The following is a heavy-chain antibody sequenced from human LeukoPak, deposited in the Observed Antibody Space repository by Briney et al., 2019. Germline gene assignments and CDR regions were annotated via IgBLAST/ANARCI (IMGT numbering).Heavy chain of an antibody. CDR1: GGSFSGYY. CDR3: ARRSKYCSGGSCYFANFDY. CDR2: INHSGST. V-gene: IGHV4-34*01. D-gene: IGHD2-15*01. J-gene: IGHJ4*02. Sequence: PSATLSLTCAVYGGSFSGYYWSWIRQPPGKGLEWIGEINHSGSTNYNPSLKSRVTISVDTSKNQFSLKLSSVTAADTAVYYCARRSKYCSGGSCYFANFDYWGQGTLVTVSS.